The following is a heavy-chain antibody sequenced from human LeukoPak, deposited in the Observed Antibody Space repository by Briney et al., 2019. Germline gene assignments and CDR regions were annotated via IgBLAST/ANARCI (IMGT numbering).Heavy chain of an antibody. J-gene: IGHJ6*03. V-gene: IGHV1-8*01. CDR2: MNPNSGNT. D-gene: IGHD6-13*01. CDR1: GYTFTSYD. Sequence: ASVKVSCKASGYTFTSYDMNWVRQATGQGLEWMGWMNPNSGNTGYAQKFQGRVTMTRDTSISTAYMELSSLRSEDTAGDYCARGLDSSWYWKYYYYYYYMDVWGKGTTVTISS. CDR3: ARGLDSSWYWKYYYYYYYMDV.